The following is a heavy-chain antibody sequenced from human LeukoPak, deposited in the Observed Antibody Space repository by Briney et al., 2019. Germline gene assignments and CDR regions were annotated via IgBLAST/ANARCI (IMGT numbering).Heavy chain of an antibody. CDR3: AMVTAIPYFDY. CDR1: GYTFIGYY. D-gene: IGHD2-21*02. CDR2: INPNSGGT. J-gene: IGHJ4*02. Sequence: ASVKVSCKASGYTFIGYYMHWVRQAPGQGLEWMGWINPNSGGTNYAQKFQGRVTMTRDTSISTAYMEVSRLRSDDTAMYYCAMVTAIPYFDYWGPGTLVTVSS. V-gene: IGHV1-2*02.